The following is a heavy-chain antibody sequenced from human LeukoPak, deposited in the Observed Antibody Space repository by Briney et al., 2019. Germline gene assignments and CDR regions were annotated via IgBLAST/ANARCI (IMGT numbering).Heavy chain of an antibody. CDR1: GGSISSGGYY. J-gene: IGHJ4*02. Sequence: SETLSLTCTVSGGSISSGGYYWSWIRQHPGKGLEWIGYIYYSGSTYYNPSLKSRVTISVDTSKNQFSLKLSSVTAADTAVYYCARSGDYGIIDYWGQGTLVTVSS. CDR2: IYYSGST. CDR3: ARSGDYGIIDY. V-gene: IGHV4-31*03. D-gene: IGHD4-17*01.